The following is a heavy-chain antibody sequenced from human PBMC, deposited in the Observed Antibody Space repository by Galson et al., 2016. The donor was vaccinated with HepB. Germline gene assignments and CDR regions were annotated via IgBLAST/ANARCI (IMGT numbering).Heavy chain of an antibody. J-gene: IGHJ4*02. CDR2: ISTRRTT. V-gene: IGHV3-23*01. D-gene: IGHD1-1*01. CDR1: GFVFSNFG. Sequence: SLRLSCAASGFVFSNFGLSWVRQAPGKGLEWVASISTRRTTYCSDSVQGRFTISRDNSNNTLYPQMNGLRAEDTAVYYCAKERLVRRIFDHWGQGTLLTVSS. CDR3: AKERLVRRIFDH.